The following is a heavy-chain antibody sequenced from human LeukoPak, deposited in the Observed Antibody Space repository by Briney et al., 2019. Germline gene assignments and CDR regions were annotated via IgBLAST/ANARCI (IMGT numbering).Heavy chain of an antibody. V-gene: IGHV1-18*01. D-gene: IGHD2-15*01. CDR1: GYTFTSYG. CDR3: ARGLAATFGYAFDI. Sequence: ASVKVSCKAPGYTFTSYGISWVRQAPGQGLEWMGWISAYNGNTNHAQELQGRVTMTTDTSTSTAYMELRSLRSDDTAVYYCARGLAATFGYAFDIWGQGTMVTVSS. CDR2: ISAYNGNT. J-gene: IGHJ3*02.